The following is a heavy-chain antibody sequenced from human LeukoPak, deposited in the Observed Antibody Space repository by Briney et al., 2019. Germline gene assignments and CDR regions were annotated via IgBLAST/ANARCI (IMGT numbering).Heavy chain of an antibody. V-gene: IGHV3-23*01. J-gene: IGHJ4*02. CDR2: IRGSGDIT. CDR1: GFTFSSYA. Sequence: PGGSLRLSCAASGFTFSSYAMSWVRQAPGKGLEWVSGIRGSGDITYYADSVKGRFTISRDNFKNTLYLQMNSPRAEDTAVYYCAILPGYSSGWYEVNYWGQGTLVTVSS. D-gene: IGHD6-13*01. CDR3: AILPGYSSGWYEVNY.